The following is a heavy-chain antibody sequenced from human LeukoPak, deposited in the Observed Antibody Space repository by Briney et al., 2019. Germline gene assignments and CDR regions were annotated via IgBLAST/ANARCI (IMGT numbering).Heavy chain of an antibody. CDR1: AHSISSGYY. D-gene: IGHD5-24*01. J-gene: IGHJ6*03. Sequence: SETLSLTGTVSAHSISSGYYWGWIRQSPGKGLAWIGSMYHSGSTYYNPSLKSRVTISVDTSKNQFSLKLSSVTAADTAVYYCARVRDGYKNYYYYYMDVWGKGTTVTVSS. V-gene: IGHV4-38-2*02. CDR3: ARVRDGYKNYYYYYMDV. CDR2: MYHSGST.